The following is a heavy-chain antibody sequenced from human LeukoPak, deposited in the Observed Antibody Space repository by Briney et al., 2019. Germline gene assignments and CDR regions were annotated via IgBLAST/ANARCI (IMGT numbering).Heavy chain of an antibody. CDR3: ARGKIYDILTGYYTGGWFDP. V-gene: IGHV4-59*01. CDR1: GGSISSYY. D-gene: IGHD3-9*01. CDR2: IYYSGST. Sequence: SETLSLTCTVSGGSISSYYWSWIRQPPGKGLEWIGYIYYSGSTNYNPSLKSRVTISVDTSKNQFSLKLSSVTAADTAVYYCARGKIYDILTGYYTGGWFDPWGQGTLVTVSS. J-gene: IGHJ5*02.